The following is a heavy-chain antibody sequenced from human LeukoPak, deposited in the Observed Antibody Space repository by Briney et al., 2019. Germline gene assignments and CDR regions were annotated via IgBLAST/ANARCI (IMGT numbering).Heavy chain of an antibody. V-gene: IGHV4-39*07. J-gene: IGHJ3*02. D-gene: IGHD1-26*01. CDR2: IYYSGST. Sequence: NASETLSLTCTVSGGSISSSSYYWGWIRQPPGKGLEWIGSIYYSGSTYYNPSLKSRVTISVDTSKNQFSLKLSSVTAADTAVYYCATLVDDAFDIWGQGTMVAVAS. CDR3: ATLVDDAFDI. CDR1: GGSISSSSYY.